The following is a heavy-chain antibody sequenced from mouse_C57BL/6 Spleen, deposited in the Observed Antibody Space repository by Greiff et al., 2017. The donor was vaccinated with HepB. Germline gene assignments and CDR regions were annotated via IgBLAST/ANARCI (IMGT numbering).Heavy chain of an antibody. CDR3: ARRDGYYVVFAY. J-gene: IGHJ3*01. D-gene: IGHD2-3*01. CDR1: GYTFTSYG. V-gene: IGHV1-81*01. CDR2: IYPRSGNT. Sequence: VQLQQSGAELARPGASVKLSCKASGYTFTSYGISWVKQRTGQGLEWIGEIYPRSGNTYYNEKFKGKATLTADKSSSTAYMELRSLTSEDSAVYFCARRDGYYVVFAYWGQGTLVTVSA.